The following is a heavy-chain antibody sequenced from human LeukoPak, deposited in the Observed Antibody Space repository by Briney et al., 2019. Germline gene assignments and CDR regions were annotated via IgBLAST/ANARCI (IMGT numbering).Heavy chain of an antibody. J-gene: IGHJ4*02. CDR2: INPNSGGT. CDR1: GYTFTGYY. D-gene: IGHD3-10*01. CDR3: ARLSGSGSFYDY. V-gene: IGHV1-2*02. Sequence: GASVKLSCKASGYTFTGYYMHWLRQAPGQGLEWMGWINPNSGGTDYAQKFQGRVTITRETAITTAYMELSRLRSDDTAVYYCARLSGSGSFYDYWGQGTLVTVSS.